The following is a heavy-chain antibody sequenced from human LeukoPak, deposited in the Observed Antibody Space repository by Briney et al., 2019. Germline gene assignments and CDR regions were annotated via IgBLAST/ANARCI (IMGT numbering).Heavy chain of an antibody. Sequence: GGSLRLSCAASGFTFSNAWMTWVRQAPGKGLEWVGRIKSKNDGGTANYAAPVKGRFTISRDDPKTTLYLQMNSLKTEDTAVYYCTTGGRLSDYWGQGTLVTVSS. CDR2: IKSKNDGGTA. CDR3: TTGGRLSDY. D-gene: IGHD6-6*01. V-gene: IGHV3-15*01. CDR1: GFTFSNAW. J-gene: IGHJ4*02.